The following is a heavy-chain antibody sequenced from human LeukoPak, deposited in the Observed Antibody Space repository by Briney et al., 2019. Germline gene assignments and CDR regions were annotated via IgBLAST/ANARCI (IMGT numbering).Heavy chain of an antibody. J-gene: IGHJ4*02. V-gene: IGHV4-4*07. Sequence: SETLSLTCTVSGGSVSDYYWSWIRQPAGKGLEWIGRIYPSGSTNYSPSLKSRFTMSVDTSKNQFSLRLSSVTAADTAVYYCARDTGYFGSGGFDLWGQGTLVTVSS. CDR1: GGSVSDYY. D-gene: IGHD3-10*01. CDR3: ARDTGYFGSGGFDL. CDR2: IYPSGST.